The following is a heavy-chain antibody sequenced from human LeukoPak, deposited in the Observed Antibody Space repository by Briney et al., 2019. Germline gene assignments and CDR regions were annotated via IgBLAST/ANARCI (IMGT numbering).Heavy chain of an antibody. CDR3: ARSEYSSSSDAFDI. Sequence: GGSLRLSCAASGFTFSDYYMSWIRQAPGKGLEWVSYISSSGSTIYYAASVKGRFTISRDNAKNSLYLQMNRLRAEDTAVYYCARSEYSSSSDAFDIWGQGTMVTVSS. CDR2: ISSSGSTI. D-gene: IGHD6-6*01. V-gene: IGHV3-11*01. J-gene: IGHJ3*02. CDR1: GFTFSDYY.